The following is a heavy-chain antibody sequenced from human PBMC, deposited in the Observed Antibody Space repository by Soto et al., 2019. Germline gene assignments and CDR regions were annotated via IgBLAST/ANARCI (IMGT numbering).Heavy chain of an antibody. Sequence: PGGSLRLSCAASGVTFSSYAMSWVRQAPGKGLEWVSAISSSGGTTHYADSVKGRFIISRDNSKNTLYLQMNSLRAEDTAVYYCAKPGYLEQWLVRGYFDYWGQGAMVTVSS. CDR3: AKPGYLEQWLVRGYFDY. CDR2: ISSSGGTT. V-gene: IGHV3-23*01. J-gene: IGHJ4*02. CDR1: GVTFSSYA. D-gene: IGHD6-19*01.